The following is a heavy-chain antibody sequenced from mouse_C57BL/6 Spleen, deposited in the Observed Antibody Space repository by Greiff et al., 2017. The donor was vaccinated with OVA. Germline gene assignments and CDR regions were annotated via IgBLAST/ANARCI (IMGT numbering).Heavy chain of an antibody. CDR2: INPYNGGT. D-gene: IGHD1-1*01. J-gene: IGHJ4*01. V-gene: IGHV1-19*01. Sequence: EVKLVESGPVLVKPGASVKMSCKASGYTFTDYYMNWVKQSHGKSLEWIGVINPYNGGTSYNQKFKGKATLTVDKSSSTAYMELNSLTSEDSAVYYCARYYGSSYYAMDYWGQGTSVTVSS. CDR3: ARYYGSSYYAMDY. CDR1: GYTFTDYY.